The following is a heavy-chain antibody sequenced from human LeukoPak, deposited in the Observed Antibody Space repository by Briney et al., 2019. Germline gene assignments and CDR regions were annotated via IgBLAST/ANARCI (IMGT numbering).Heavy chain of an antibody. CDR3: ARGGYGSGSYHYYYMDV. Sequence: GGSLRLSCAASGFTFSSYAMHWVRQAPGKGLEYVSAISSNGGSTYYANSVKGRFTISRDNSKNTLYLQMGSLRAEDMAVYYCARGGYGSGSYHYYYMDVWGKGTTVTISS. CDR1: GFTFSSYA. V-gene: IGHV3-64*01. D-gene: IGHD3-10*01. CDR2: ISSNGGST. J-gene: IGHJ6*03.